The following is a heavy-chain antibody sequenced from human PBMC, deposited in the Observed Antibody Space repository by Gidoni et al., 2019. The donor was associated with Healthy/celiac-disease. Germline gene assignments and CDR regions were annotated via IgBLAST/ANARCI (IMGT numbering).Heavy chain of an antibody. D-gene: IGHD1-26*01. CDR3: ARSVGATSFDY. CDR2: ISYSGST. V-gene: IGHV4-39*01. Sequence: LQLQETGPGLVKPSETLSLTCTVSGGSSSSSSYYWGWIRQPPGKGLEWIGSISYSGSTYYNPSLKSLVTISVDTSKNQFSLTLSSVTAADTAVYYCARSVGATSFDYWGQGTLVTVSS. J-gene: IGHJ4*02. CDR1: GGSSSSSSYY.